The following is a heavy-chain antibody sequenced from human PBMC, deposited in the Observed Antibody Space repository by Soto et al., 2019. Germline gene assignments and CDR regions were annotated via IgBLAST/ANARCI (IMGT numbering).Heavy chain of an antibody. CDR1: GFTFSSYS. CDR3: ARKFEYSNSRTPFIYYYYGMDV. Sequence: EVQLVESGGGLVKPGGSLRLSCAASGFTFSSYSMNWVRQAPGKGLEWVSSISSSISYIYYADSVKVRFTISRDNAKNSLYLQMNSLRAEDTAFYYCARKFEYSNSRTPFIYYYYGMDVWGQGTTVTVSS. V-gene: IGHV3-21*01. CDR2: ISSSISYI. D-gene: IGHD6-13*01. J-gene: IGHJ6*02.